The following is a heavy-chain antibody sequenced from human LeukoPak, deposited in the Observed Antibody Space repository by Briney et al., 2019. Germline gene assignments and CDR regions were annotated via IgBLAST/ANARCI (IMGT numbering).Heavy chain of an antibody. CDR1: GFTFSNYE. CDR3: ASGAGYYYNDMDV. D-gene: IGHD3-10*01. CDR2: ISSSGNTI. J-gene: IGHJ6*02. V-gene: IGHV3-48*03. Sequence: PGGSLRLSCAASGFTFSNYEMNWARQAPGKGLEWVSYISSSGNTIYYADSVKGRFTISRDNAKNSLYLQMNSLRAEDTAVYYCASGAGYYYNDMDVWGQGTTVTVSS.